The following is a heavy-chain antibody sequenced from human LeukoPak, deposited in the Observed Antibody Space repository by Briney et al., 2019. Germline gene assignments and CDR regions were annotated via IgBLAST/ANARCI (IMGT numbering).Heavy chain of an antibody. J-gene: IGHJ5*01. CDR2: IYYSGST. Sequence: PGGSLRLSCAASGFTFSDYYMSWIRQAPGRGLEWIGSIYYSGSTYYNPSLKSRVTISVDTSKNQFSLKLSSVTAADTAVYYCARDENWLDYWGQGTLVTVSS. V-gene: IGHV4-38-2*02. CDR1: GFTFSDYY. CDR3: ARDENWLDY.